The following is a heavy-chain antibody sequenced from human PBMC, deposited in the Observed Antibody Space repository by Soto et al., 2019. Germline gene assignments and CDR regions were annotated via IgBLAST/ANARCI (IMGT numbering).Heavy chain of an antibody. V-gene: IGHV5-51*01. D-gene: IGHD3-10*01. CDR2: IYPWDSST. CDR1: GYDFEITW. Sequence: GQGLTISCKGSGYDFEITWLAWGRQVPGQCLERVGPIYPWDSSTRYTRSLEGQVTLSFDNSIKTAYLQCRSLTDSQTAPYSSPRLERYCARTGELNGWGRGTLFTVSS. CDR3: PRLERYCARTGELNG. J-gene: IGHJ4*02.